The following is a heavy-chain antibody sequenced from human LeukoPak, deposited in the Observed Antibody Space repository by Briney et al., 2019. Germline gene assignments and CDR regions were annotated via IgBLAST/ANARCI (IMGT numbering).Heavy chain of an antibody. J-gene: IGHJ6*04. V-gene: IGHV3-33*01. CDR1: GFTFSSYG. CDR2: IWYDGSNK. Sequence: GGSLRLSCAASGFTFSSYGMHWVRQAPGKGLEWVAVIWYDGSNKYDADSVKGRFTISGDNSKNTLYLQMNSLRAEDTAVYYCARTVAGPPTGYYGMDVWGKGTTVTVSS. CDR3: ARTVAGPPTGYYGMDV. D-gene: IGHD6-19*01.